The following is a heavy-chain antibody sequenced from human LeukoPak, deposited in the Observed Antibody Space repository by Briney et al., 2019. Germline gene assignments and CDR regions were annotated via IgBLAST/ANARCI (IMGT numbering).Heavy chain of an antibody. J-gene: IGHJ6*02. Sequence: AASVKVSCKASGYTFTSYGISWVRQAPGQGLEWMGWISAYNGNTNYAQKLQGRVTMTTDTSTSTAYMELRSLRSDDTAVYYCARDPGQFAGRYSSYYYYGMDVWGQGTTVTVSS. D-gene: IGHD3-10*01. CDR1: GYTFTSYG. CDR3: ARDPGQFAGRYSSYYYYGMDV. V-gene: IGHV1-18*01. CDR2: ISAYNGNT.